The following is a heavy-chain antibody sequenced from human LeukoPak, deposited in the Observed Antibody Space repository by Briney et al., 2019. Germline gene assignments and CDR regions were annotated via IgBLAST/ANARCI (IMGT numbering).Heavy chain of an antibody. J-gene: IGHJ6*02. CDR1: GFTFSSYE. V-gene: IGHV3-48*03. Sequence: GGSLRLSCAASGFTFSSYEMNWVRQAPGKGLEWVSYISSSGSTIYYADSVKGRFTISRDNAKNSLYLQMNSLRAEDMAVYYCARDSSSLRYYYYGMDVWGQGTTVTVSS. CDR3: ARDSSSLRYYYYGMDV. CDR2: ISSSGSTI.